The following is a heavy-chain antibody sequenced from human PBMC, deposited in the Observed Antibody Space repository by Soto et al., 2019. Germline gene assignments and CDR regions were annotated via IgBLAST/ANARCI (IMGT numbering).Heavy chain of an antibody. CDR3: AVSRDGYSMDV. J-gene: IGHJ6*02. CDR2: IYYSGST. V-gene: IGHV4-31*03. CDR1: GGSISSGGYY. Sequence: QVQLQESGPGLVKPSQTLSLTCTVSGGSISSGGYYWSWIRQHPGKGLEWIGYIYYSGSTYYNPSLMSRVTISVDTSKDQFSLKLSSVTAADTAVYYCAVSRDGYSMDVWGQGTTVTVSS. D-gene: IGHD2-2*01.